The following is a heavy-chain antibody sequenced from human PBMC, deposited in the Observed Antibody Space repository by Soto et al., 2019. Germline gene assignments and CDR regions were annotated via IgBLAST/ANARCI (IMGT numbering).Heavy chain of an antibody. CDR2: MYSRGNT. V-gene: IGHV3-53*01. CDR1: GFTVSSNY. D-gene: IGHD4-17*01. J-gene: IGHJ3*02. CDR3: ATRLDPIREDALDI. Sequence: GVSLRLSCAASGFTVSSNYMSWVRQAPGKGLEWVSVMYSRGNTYYADSVKGRFTISRDNSKNTLFLQMNSLRAEDTAVYYCATRLDPIREDALDIWGQGTMVTVSS.